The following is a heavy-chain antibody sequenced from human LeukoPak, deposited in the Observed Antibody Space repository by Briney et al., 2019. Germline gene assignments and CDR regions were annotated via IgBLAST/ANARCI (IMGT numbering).Heavy chain of an antibody. Sequence: PSETLSLTCAVYGGSFSGYYWSWLRPPPGKGLEWVGEINHSGSTNYNPSLKSRVTISVDTYKNQFSLKLSSVTAADTAVYYCARGRGSSGWYNDYWGQGTLVTVSS. J-gene: IGHJ4*02. CDR1: GGSFSGYY. D-gene: IGHD6-19*01. CDR2: INHSGST. CDR3: ARGRGSSGWYNDY. V-gene: IGHV4-34*01.